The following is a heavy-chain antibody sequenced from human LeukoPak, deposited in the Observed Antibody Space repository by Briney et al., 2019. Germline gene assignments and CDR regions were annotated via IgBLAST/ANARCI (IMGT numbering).Heavy chain of an antibody. CDR1: GGSISSSSYY. D-gene: IGHD3-22*01. CDR2: IYYSGST. J-gene: IGHJ4*02. Sequence: PSETLSLTCTVSGGSISSSSYYWGWIRQPPGKGLEWIGSIYYSGSTYYNPSLKSRVTISVDTSKNQFSLKLSSVTAADTAVYYCARVRDSSGYYIDYWGQGTLVTVSS. CDR3: ARVRDSSGYYIDY. V-gene: IGHV4-39*07.